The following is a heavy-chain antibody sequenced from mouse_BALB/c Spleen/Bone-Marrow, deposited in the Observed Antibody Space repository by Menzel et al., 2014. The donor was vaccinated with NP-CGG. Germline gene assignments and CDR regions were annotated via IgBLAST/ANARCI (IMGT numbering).Heavy chain of an antibody. J-gene: IGHJ2*01. CDR3: TTADY. V-gene: IGHV6-6*02. CDR2: IRLKSDNYAT. Sequence: DVKLVESVGGLVQPGGSMKLSCVASGFTFSSYWMSWVRQSPEKGLEWVAEIRLKSDNYATHYAESVKGKFTISRDDSKSRLYLQMNSLRAEDTGIYYCTTADYWGQGTTLTVSS. D-gene: IGHD1-2*01. CDR1: GFTFSSYW.